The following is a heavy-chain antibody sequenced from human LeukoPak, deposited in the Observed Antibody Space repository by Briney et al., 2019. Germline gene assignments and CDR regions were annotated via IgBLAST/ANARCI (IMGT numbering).Heavy chain of an antibody. CDR1: GYTFTGYY. V-gene: IGHV1-2*02. J-gene: IGHJ4*02. D-gene: IGHD5-24*01. CDR3: ARVRDGYNGFDY. Sequence: GASVKVSCKASGYTFTGYYMHWVRQAPGQGLEWMGWINPNSGGTNYAQKFQGRVTMTGDTSISTAYMELSRLRSDDTAVYYCARVRDGYNGFDYWGQGALVTVSS. CDR2: INPNSGGT.